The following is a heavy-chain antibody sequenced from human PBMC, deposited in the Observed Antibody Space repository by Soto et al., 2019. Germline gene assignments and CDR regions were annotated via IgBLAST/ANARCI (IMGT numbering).Heavy chain of an antibody. J-gene: IGHJ4*02. V-gene: IGHV4-59*01. Sequence: SETLSLTCTVSGGSISSYYWSWIRQPPGKGLEWIGYIYYSGSTNYNPSLKSRVTISVDTSKNQFSLKLSSVTAADTAVYYCARVPGYIAARRRTYFDYWGQGTLVTVSS. CDR1: GGSISSYY. CDR2: IYYSGST. D-gene: IGHD6-6*01. CDR3: ARVPGYIAARRRTYFDY.